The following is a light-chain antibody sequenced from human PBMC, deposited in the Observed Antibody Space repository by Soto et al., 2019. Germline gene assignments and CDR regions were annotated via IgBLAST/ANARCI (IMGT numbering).Light chain of an antibody. Sequence: DIQMTQSPSSLSASVGDRVIITCRASQSISRSLNWYQQKLGKVPKVLIYGASSLQSGVPSRFSGSGSGTAVTLTVSSLQPEDFGTYSCQEGYTALCGTFGQGTKVDI. V-gene: IGKV1-39*01. J-gene: IGKJ1*01. CDR2: GAS. CDR3: QEGYTALCGT. CDR1: QSISRS.